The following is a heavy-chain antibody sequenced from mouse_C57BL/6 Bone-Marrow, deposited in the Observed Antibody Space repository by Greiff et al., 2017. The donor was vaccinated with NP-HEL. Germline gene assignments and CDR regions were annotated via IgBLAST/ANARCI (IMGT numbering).Heavy chain of an antibody. CDR1: GYTFTSYW. CDR3: ATLLRGIDY. CDR2: IDPSDSYT. D-gene: IGHD1-1*01. Sequence: QVQLQQPRAELVRPGTSVKLSCKASGYTFTSYWMHWVKQRPGQGLEWIGVIDPSDSYTNYNQKFKGKATLTVDTSSSTAYMQLSSLTSEDSAVYYCATLLRGIDYWGQGTTLTVSS. J-gene: IGHJ2*01. V-gene: IGHV1-59*01.